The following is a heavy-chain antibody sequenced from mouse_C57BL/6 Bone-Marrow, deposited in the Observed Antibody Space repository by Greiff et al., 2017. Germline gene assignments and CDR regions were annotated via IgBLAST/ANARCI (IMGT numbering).Heavy chain of an antibody. D-gene: IGHD3-2*01. J-gene: IGHJ2*01. CDR1: GYSFTSYT. CDR3: ARLESSPFDY. Sequence: VQLQQSGAELARPGASVKMSCKASGYSFTSYTMHWVKQRPGQGLEWIGFINPSSGYTKYNQKFKDKATLTADKSSSTAYIQLGSLTSEDSAVYYCARLESSPFDYWGQGTTLTVSS. CDR2: INPSSGYT. V-gene: IGHV1-4*01.